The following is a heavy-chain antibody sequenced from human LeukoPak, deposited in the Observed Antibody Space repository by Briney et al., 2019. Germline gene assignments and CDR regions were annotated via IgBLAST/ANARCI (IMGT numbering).Heavy chain of an antibody. V-gene: IGHV3-23*01. CDR3: TKWSGFGND. J-gene: IGHJ4*02. CDR1: GFTFSSYS. D-gene: IGHD3-10*01. CDR2: ISDSGDST. Sequence: GGSLRLSCAASGFTFSSYSMTWVRQTPGKGLEWVSGISDSGDSTYYADSVKGRFTISRDNSRNTLYLKMNSLRAEDTAVYYCTKWSGFGNDWGQGTLVTVSS.